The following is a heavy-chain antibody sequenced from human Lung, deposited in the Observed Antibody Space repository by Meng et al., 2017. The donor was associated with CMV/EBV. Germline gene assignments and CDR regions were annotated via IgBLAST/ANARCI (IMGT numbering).Heavy chain of an antibody. V-gene: IGHV3-23*01. CDR1: GFTFSSYA. D-gene: IGHD3-22*01. J-gene: IGHJ4*02. Sequence: GGSXRLXXAASGFTFSSYAMSWVRQAPGKGLEWVSAISGSGGSTYYADSVKGRFTISRDNSKNTLYLQMNSLRAEDTAVYYCAKSYYDSSGYYYNWGQGTLVTVYS. CDR2: ISGSGGST. CDR3: AKSYYDSSGYYYN.